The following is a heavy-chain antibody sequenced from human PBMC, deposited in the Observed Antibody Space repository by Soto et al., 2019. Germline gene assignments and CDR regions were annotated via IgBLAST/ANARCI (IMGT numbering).Heavy chain of an antibody. CDR1: GFTFSDYA. D-gene: IGHD6-19*01. CDR2: VSHDGRNT. Sequence: VQLVESGGGVVQPGRSLRLSCAASGFTFSDYAMHWVRQAPGKGLEWVAVVSHDGRNTHYADSVKGRFTISRDSSKNTVSREMTSLRAEDAAVYYCAKGGRQWLVTCDFNYWGQGALVTVSS. V-gene: IGHV3-30*18. CDR3: AKGGRQWLVTCDFNY. J-gene: IGHJ4*02.